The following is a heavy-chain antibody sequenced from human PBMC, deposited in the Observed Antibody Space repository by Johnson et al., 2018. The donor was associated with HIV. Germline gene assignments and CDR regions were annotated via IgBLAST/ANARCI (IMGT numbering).Heavy chain of an antibody. V-gene: IGHV3-33*03. CDR3: AKDQASGYYCDAFDI. CDR1: GFIFSSYG. Sequence: QVQLVESGGGVVQPGRSLRPSCAASGFIFSSYGMHWVRQAPGKGLEWVAVIWYDGSEKYYADSVKGRFTIARDNPKNTLYLQMNSLRAEDTAVYYCAKDQASGYYCDAFDIWGQGTMVTVSS. J-gene: IGHJ3*02. D-gene: IGHD3-22*01. CDR2: IWYDGSEK.